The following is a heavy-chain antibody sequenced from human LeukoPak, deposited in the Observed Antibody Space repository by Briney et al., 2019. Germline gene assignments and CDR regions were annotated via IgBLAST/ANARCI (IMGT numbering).Heavy chain of an antibody. CDR2: IYYTGST. D-gene: IGHD7-27*01. CDR1: GASINNYY. J-gene: IGHJ6*02. Sequence: SETLSLTCTVSGASINNYYCSWIRQPPGKGLEWIGFIYYTGSTHYNPTVKSRVTMSVDTSKNQFSLKLTSVTAADTAVYYCARHSPISGAYSGIDVWGQGTTVTVSS. V-gene: IGHV4-59*08. CDR3: ARHSPISGAYSGIDV.